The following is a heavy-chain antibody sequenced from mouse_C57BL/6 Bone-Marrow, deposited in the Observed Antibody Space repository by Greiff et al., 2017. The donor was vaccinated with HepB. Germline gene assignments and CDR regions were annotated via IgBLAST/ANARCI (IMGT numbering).Heavy chain of an antibody. CDR2: ISSGGSYT. D-gene: IGHD1-1*01. Sequence: EVQLQESGGDLVKPGGSLKLSCPASGFTFSSYGMSWVRQTPDKRLEWVATISSGGSYTYYPDSVKGRFTISRDNAKNTLYLQMSSLKSEDTAMYYCARHFTPVVAKSYFDGWGQGTTLTVSS. J-gene: IGHJ2*01. V-gene: IGHV5-6*01. CDR1: GFTFSSYG. CDR3: ARHFTPVVAKSYFDG.